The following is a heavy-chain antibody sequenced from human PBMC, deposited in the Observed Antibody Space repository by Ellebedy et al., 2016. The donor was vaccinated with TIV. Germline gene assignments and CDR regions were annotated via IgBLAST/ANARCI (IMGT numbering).Heavy chain of an antibody. Sequence: GESLKISCAASGFTFSDYYMSWIRQAPGKGLEWVSYISSSSSYTNYADSVKGRFTISRDNAKNSVYLQMNSLRADDTAVYYCVKGIDSWGQGSLVTVSS. CDR3: VKGIDS. J-gene: IGHJ4*02. CDR2: ISSSSSYT. V-gene: IGHV3-11*05. CDR1: GFTFSDYY.